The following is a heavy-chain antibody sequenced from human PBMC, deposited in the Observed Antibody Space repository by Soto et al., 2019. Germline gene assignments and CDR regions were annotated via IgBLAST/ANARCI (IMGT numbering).Heavy chain of an antibody. Sequence: EVQLVESGGGLVQPGGSLRLSCAASGFTFSSYWMHWVRQAPGKGLVWVSRINSDGSSTNYADSVKGRFTISRDNARNTLFLQMDTLRAEDTAVYYCTRNGSSPYYYGMDVWGQGTTVTVSS. CDR1: GFTFSSYW. D-gene: IGHD6-6*01. J-gene: IGHJ6*02. V-gene: IGHV3-74*01. CDR2: INSDGSST. CDR3: TRNGSSPYYYGMDV.